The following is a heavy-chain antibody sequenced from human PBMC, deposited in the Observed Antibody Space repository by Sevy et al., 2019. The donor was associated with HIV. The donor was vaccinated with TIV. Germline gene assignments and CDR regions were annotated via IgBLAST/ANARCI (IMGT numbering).Heavy chain of an antibody. CDR1: GFTFSTFA. J-gene: IGHJ4*02. V-gene: IGHV3-23*01. CDR3: AKDWGTTAISDY. D-gene: IGHD3-16*01. Sequence: GGYLRLSCAGSGFTFSTFAMSWVRQAPGKGLEWVSAISATGSSTLYSDSVKGRFTTSRDNSKNTLYLQMNSLRADDTAVYYCAKDWGTTAISDYWGQGTLVTVS. CDR2: ISATGSST.